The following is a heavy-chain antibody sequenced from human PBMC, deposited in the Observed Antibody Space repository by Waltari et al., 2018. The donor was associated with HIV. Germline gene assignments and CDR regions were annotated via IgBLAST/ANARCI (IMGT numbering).Heavy chain of an antibody. Sequence: EVQLVESGGGLVQPGGSLRLSCAASGFTFSSYSMNWVRQAPGKGLEWVSYISSSSSTIYYADSVKGRFTISRDNAKNSLYLQMNSLRAEDTAVYYCAREVDTAMVRYFDLWGRGTLVTVSS. CDR2: ISSSSSTI. V-gene: IGHV3-48*04. CDR1: GFTFSSYS. CDR3: AREVDTAMVRYFDL. D-gene: IGHD5-18*01. J-gene: IGHJ2*01.